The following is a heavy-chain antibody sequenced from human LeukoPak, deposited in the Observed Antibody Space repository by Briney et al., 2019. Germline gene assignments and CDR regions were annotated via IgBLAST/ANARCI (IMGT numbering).Heavy chain of an antibody. CDR2: IYYSGST. D-gene: IGHD1-26*01. Sequence: SETLSLTCTVSGGSISSGDYYWSWIRQPPGKGLEWIGYIYYSGSTYYNPSLKSRVTISVDTSKNQFSLKLSSVTAADTAVYYCAREVGATTPYDAFDIWGQGIMVTVSS. J-gene: IGHJ3*02. CDR1: GGSISSGDYY. CDR3: AREVGATTPYDAFDI. V-gene: IGHV4-30-4*08.